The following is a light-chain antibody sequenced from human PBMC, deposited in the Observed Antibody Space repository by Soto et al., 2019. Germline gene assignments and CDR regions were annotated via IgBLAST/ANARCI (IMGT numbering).Light chain of an antibody. Sequence: DIQMTQSPSTLSASVGDRVTITCRASQSISSWLAWYQQKPGKAPKLLIYKASTLESGVPSRFSGSGSGTEFTLTISSLQPDYFATYYCQQYNTYWGYIFGQGTKLDIK. CDR1: QSISSW. CDR3: QQYNTYWGYI. CDR2: KAS. J-gene: IGKJ2*01. V-gene: IGKV1-5*03.